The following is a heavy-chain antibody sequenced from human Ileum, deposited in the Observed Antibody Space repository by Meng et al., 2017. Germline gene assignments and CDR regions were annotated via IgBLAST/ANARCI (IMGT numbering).Heavy chain of an antibody. J-gene: IGHJ4*02. V-gene: IGHV4-59*08. CDR1: GASISAYY. D-gene: IGHD3-16*02. CDR2: IFYNGDI. CDR3: ARFARGYIWESDRYIH. Sequence: QVQLQESGPGLVKPAETLSLTCTVSGASISAYYWSWIRQPPGKGLECIGYIFYNGDINYNPSLKSRVTISLDTSKSQISLKLSSVTATDTAVYYCARFARGYIWESDRYIHWGQGTLVTVSS.